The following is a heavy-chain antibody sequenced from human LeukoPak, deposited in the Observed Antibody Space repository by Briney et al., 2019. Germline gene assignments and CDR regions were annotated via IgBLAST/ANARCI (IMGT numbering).Heavy chain of an antibody. Sequence: GGSLRLSCAASGIIITSYWMSWVRQTPGKGLEWVANIKQDGSEKNCVDSVKGRFTIFRDNARNSLYLQMNSLRAEDTAVYYCASHSYGYNHWGQGTLVIVSS. CDR2: IKQDGSEK. CDR3: ASHSYGYNH. D-gene: IGHD3-16*01. CDR1: GIIITSYW. V-gene: IGHV3-7*01. J-gene: IGHJ5*02.